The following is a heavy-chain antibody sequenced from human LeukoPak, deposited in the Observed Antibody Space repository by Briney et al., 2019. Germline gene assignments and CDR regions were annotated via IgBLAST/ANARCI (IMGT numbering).Heavy chain of an antibody. D-gene: IGHD2-15*01. CDR2: IYYSGST. J-gene: IGHJ5*02. CDR3: ARTVVSVVVVVAATDSWFDP. CDR1: GGSISSYY. Sequence: PSETLSLTCTVSGGSISSYYWSWIRQPPGKGLEWIGYIYYSGSTNYNPSLKSRVTISVDTSKNQFSLKLSSVTAADPAVYYCARTVVSVVVVVAATDSWFDPWGQGTLVTVSS. V-gene: IGHV4-59*01.